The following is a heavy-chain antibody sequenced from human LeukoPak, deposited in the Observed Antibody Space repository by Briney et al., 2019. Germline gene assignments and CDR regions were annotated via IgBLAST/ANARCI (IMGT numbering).Heavy chain of an antibody. J-gene: IGHJ4*02. CDR1: GFTFSGYA. CDR2: ISNDGNKK. CDR3: ASDFRSYNIRWCLDY. Sequence: GGSLRLSCAASGFTFSGYAMYWVRQAPGKGLEWVAVISNDGNKKYYADSVKGRFTISRDNSKNTLYLQMNSLRAEDTAVYYCASDFRSYNIRWCLDYWGQETLVTVSS. V-gene: IGHV3-30-3*01. D-gene: IGHD2-8*02.